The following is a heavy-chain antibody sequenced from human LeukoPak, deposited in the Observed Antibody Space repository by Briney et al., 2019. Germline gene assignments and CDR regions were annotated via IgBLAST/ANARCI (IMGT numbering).Heavy chain of an antibody. CDR3: ATRSTTGTTGSFDY. V-gene: IGHV4-39*01. J-gene: IGHJ4*02. CDR2: IYYSGST. CDR1: GGSISSSSYY. Sequence: PSQTLSLTCAVSGGSISSSSYYWGWIRQPPGKGLEWIGSIYYSGSTYYNPSLKSRVTISVDTSKNQFSLKLSSVTAADTAVYYCATRSTTGTTGSFDYWGQGTLVTVSS. D-gene: IGHD1-1*01.